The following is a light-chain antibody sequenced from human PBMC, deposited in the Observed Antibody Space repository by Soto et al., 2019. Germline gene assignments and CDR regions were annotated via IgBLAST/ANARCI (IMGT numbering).Light chain of an antibody. J-gene: IGLJ2*01. CDR1: SSNIGAHYD. CDR2: GNT. Sequence: QSVLTQPPSVSGAPGQRVTISCTGSSSNIGAHYDVHWYQQLPGTAPKLLIYGNTNRPSGVPDRFSGSKSGTSASLAITGLQAEDEADYYCQSYDSSLSGGIFSGGTKLTVL. V-gene: IGLV1-40*01. CDR3: QSYDSSLSGGI.